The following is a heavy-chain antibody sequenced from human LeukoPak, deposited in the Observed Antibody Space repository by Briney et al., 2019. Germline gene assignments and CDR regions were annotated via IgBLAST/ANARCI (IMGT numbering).Heavy chain of an antibody. V-gene: IGHV4-59*08. CDR1: GGSISSYY. J-gene: IGHJ4*02. D-gene: IGHD3-22*01. CDR3: ARHDSSGYSPVDY. Sequence: SETLSLTCTASGGSISSYYWSWIRQPPGKGLEWIGYIYYSGSTNYNPSLKSRVTISVDTSKNQFSLKLSSVTAADTAVYYCARHDSSGYSPVDYWGQGTLVTVSS. CDR2: IYYSGST.